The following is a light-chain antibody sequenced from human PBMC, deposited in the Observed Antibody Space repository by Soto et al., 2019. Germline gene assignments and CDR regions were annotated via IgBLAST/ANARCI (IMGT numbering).Light chain of an antibody. J-gene: IGLJ2*01. Sequence: QSVLTQPPSVSGAPGQRVTISCTGSSTNIGAGYDVSWYQQLPGTAPKLLIYDNSNRPSGVPDRFSGSKSGTSASLAITGRQAEYEAGCYCQPYDSSLSGSVFGGGTKLTVL. V-gene: IGLV1-40*01. CDR3: QPYDSSLSGSV. CDR1: STNIGAGYD. CDR2: DNS.